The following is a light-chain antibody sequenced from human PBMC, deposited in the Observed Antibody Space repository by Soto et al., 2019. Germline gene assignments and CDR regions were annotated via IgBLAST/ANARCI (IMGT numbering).Light chain of an antibody. CDR3: SSYTSSSTLGV. V-gene: IGLV2-14*01. Sequence: QSVLTQPASVSGSPGQSITISCTGTSSDVGGYNYVSWYQQHPGKAPKLMIYDVPNRPSGVSNRFSGSKSGNTASLTISGLQAEDEADYYCSSYTSSSTLGVFGGGTQLTVL. CDR1: SSDVGGYNY. J-gene: IGLJ2*01. CDR2: DVP.